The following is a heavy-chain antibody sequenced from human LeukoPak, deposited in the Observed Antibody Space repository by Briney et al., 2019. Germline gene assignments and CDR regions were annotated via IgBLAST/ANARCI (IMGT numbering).Heavy chain of an antibody. CDR1: GFTFSSYS. CDR2: ISSSSSTI. D-gene: IGHD6-19*01. J-gene: IGHJ4*02. Sequence: PGGSLRLSCAASGFTFSSYSMNWVRQAPGKGLEWVSYISSSSSTIYYADSVKGRFTISRDNSKNTLYLQMNSLRAEDTAVYYCARSAGGWPKGLYYFDYWGQGTLVTVSS. V-gene: IGHV3-48*01. CDR3: ARSAGGWPKGLYYFDY.